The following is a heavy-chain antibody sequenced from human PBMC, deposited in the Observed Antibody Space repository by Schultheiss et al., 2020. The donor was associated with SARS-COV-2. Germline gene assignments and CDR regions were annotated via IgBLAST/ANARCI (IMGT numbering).Heavy chain of an antibody. V-gene: IGHV4-59*08. CDR2: IYHSGST. Sequence: SQTLSLTCTVSGGSISSYYWSWIRQPAGKGLEWIGYIYHSGSTNYNPSLKSRVTISVDTSKKQFSLKVSSVTAADTAVYYCARAVIVVVPAAPYYYYYGMDVWGQGTTVTVAS. CDR1: GGSISSYY. J-gene: IGHJ6*02. CDR3: ARAVIVVVPAAPYYYYYGMDV. D-gene: IGHD2-2*01.